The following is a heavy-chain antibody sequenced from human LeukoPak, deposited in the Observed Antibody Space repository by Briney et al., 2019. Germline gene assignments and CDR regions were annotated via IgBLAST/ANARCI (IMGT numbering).Heavy chain of an antibody. CDR1: GFTFSSYE. CDR3: AKTSLSDPSGHYYYMDV. J-gene: IGHJ6*03. V-gene: IGHV3-30*02. Sequence: GGSLRLSCAASGFTFSSYEMNWVRQAPGKGLEWVAFIRFDGTSEFYADSVKARFTISRDNSQNTVSLQLNNLRIEDTALYYCAKTSLSDPSGHYYYMDVWGKGTTVTVSS. CDR2: IRFDGTSE. D-gene: IGHD3-3*01.